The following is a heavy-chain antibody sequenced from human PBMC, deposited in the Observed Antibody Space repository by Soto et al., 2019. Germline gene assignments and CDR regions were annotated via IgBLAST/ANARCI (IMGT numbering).Heavy chain of an antibody. D-gene: IGHD3-10*01. Sequence: SLRLSCAAPGFTFGDYAMHWVRQAPGQGLEWVSGISWNSGSIGYADSVKGRFTISRDNAKNSLYLQMNSLRAEDTALYYCAKEGITMVRGVIYGMDVWGRGTTVTVSS. CDR2: ISWNSGSI. CDR1: GFTFGDYA. V-gene: IGHV3-9*01. J-gene: IGHJ6*02. CDR3: AKEGITMVRGVIYGMDV.